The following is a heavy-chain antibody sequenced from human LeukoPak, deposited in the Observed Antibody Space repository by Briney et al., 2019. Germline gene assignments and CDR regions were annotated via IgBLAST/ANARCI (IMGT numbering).Heavy chain of an antibody. J-gene: IGHJ4*02. CDR1: GYTLTELS. CDR2: FDPEDGET. D-gene: IGHD5-18*01. Sequence: VASVKVSCKVSGYTLTELSMHWVRQAPGKGLEWMGGFDPEDGETIYAQKFQGRVTMTEDTSTDTAYMELSSLRSEDTAVYYCATDGIQLWASFDYWGQGTLVTVSS. CDR3: ATDGIQLWASFDY. V-gene: IGHV1-24*01.